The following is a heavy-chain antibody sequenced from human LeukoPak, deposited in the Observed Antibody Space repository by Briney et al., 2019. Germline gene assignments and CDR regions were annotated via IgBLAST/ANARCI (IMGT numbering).Heavy chain of an antibody. D-gene: IGHD3-3*01. CDR2: ISSSSSTI. V-gene: IGHV3-48*01. CDR1: GFTFSSYS. J-gene: IGHJ4*02. Sequence: GSLRTSCAASGFTFSSYSMNWVRQAPRKGLGWVSYISSSSSTIYYADSVKGRFTISRDNAKNSLYLQMNSLRAEDTAVYYCARGDFWSGFDYWGQGTLVTVSS. CDR3: ARGDFWSGFDY.